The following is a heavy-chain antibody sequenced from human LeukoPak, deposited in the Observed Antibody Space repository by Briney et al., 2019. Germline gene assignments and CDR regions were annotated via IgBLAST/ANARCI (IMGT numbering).Heavy chain of an antibody. J-gene: IGHJ5*02. V-gene: IGHV3-21*01. D-gene: IGHD6-13*01. Sequence: PGGSLRLSCAASGFTFSSYSTNWVRQAPGKGLEWVSSISSSSSYIYYADPVKGRFTISRDNPKNTLYLQMNSLRAEDTAVYDCAKDKPPYSSSPSWWFDPWGQGTLVTVPS. CDR1: GFTFSSYS. CDR3: AKDKPPYSSSPSWWFDP. CDR2: ISSSSSYI.